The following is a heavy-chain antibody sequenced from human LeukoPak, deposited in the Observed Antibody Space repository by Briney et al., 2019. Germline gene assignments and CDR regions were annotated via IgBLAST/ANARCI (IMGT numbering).Heavy chain of an antibody. CDR3: ARAWMGVFDI. Sequence: GGSLRLACAASGFTFSSYSMNWVRQAPGKGLEWVSSISSTGSYIYYADSVTGRFTISRDNAKNSLYLQMNSLRAEDTAVYYCARAWMGVFDIWGQGTMVTVSS. D-gene: IGHD2-2*03. CDR1: GFTFSSYS. CDR2: ISSTGSYI. J-gene: IGHJ3*02. V-gene: IGHV3-21*01.